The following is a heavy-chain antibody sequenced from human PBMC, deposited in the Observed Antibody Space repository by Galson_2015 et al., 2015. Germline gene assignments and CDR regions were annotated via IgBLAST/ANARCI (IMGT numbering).Heavy chain of an antibody. CDR2: IWYDGSNK. CDR1: GFTFSSYG. J-gene: IGHJ5*02. D-gene: IGHD3-10*01. CDR3: ARSGNDYYGSGSYGWFDP. V-gene: IGHV3-33*01. Sequence: SLRLSCAASGFTFSSYGMHWVRQAPGKGLEWVAVIWYDGSNKYYADSVKGRFTISRDNSKNTLYLQMNSLRAEDTAVYYCARSGNDYYGSGSYGWFDPWGQGTLVTVSS.